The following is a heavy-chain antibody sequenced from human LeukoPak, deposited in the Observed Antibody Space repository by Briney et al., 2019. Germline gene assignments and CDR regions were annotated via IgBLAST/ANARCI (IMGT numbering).Heavy chain of an antibody. Sequence: PSETLSLTCTVSGGSVSSGSYYWSWIRQPPGKGLEWIGYIFYSGTTNYNPSLKSRVTLSVDTSKNQFSLKLSSVTAADTAVYYCARVAPDDYYDSSGHPTEIDLWGRGTLVTVSS. V-gene: IGHV4-61*01. CDR2: IFYSGTT. D-gene: IGHD3-22*01. CDR3: ARVAPDDYYDSSGHPTEIDL. J-gene: IGHJ2*01. CDR1: GGSVSSGSYY.